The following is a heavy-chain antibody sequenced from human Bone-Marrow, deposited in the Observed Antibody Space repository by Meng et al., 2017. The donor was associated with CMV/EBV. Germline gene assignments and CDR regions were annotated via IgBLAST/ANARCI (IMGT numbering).Heavy chain of an antibody. CDR1: MLAFIDYY. D-gene: IGHD1-7*01. CDR3: ARAQNFVAY. CDR2: ISTSGTI. Sequence: LRLPWPPYMLAFIDYYMTWIRQPPGKGLEWISYISTSGTIYYADSVKGRFTISRDNAKNSLYLQMNSLRAEDTAVYYCARAQNFVAYWGQGTLVTVSS. V-gene: IGHV3-11*01. J-gene: IGHJ4*02.